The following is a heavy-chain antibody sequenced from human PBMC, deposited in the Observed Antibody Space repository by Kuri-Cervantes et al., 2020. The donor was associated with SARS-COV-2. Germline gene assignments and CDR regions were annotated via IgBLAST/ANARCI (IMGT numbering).Heavy chain of an antibody. CDR2: ISVWNRNT. V-gene: IGHV1-18*04. J-gene: IGHJ4*02. CDR3: ARGYYSHFDY. Sequence: ASVKVSCKASGYTFITYGISWVRQAPGQGLEWLGWISVWNRNTDYAQKVQGRVTMTTDTSTSTAYMELRSLRSNDTAVYFCARGYYSHFDYWGQGTLVTVSS. CDR1: GYTFITYG. D-gene: IGHD1-26*01.